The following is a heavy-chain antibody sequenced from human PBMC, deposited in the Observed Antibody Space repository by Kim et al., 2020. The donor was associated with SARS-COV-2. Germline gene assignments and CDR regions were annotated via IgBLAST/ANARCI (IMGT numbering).Heavy chain of an antibody. J-gene: IGHJ4*02. Sequence: SETLSLTCTVSGGSISSYYWSWIRQPPGKGLEWIGYIYYSGSTNYNPSLKSRVTISVDTSKNQFSLKLSSVTAADTAVYYCARTYYDSSGYYSGTYYFDYWGPGTLVTVSS. CDR1: GGSISSYY. CDR3: ARTYYDSSGYYSGTYYFDY. D-gene: IGHD3-22*01. V-gene: IGHV4-59*01. CDR2: IYYSGST.